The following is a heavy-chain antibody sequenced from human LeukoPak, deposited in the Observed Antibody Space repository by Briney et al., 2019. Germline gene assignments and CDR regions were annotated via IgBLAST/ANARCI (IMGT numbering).Heavy chain of an antibody. J-gene: IGHJ5*02. Sequence: KPSETLSLTCTVSGGSISSYYWSWIRQPPGKGLEWIGYIYYSGSTNYNPSLKSRVTISVDTSKNQFSLKLSSVTAADTAVYYCARSLRVCLTSCYPNWFDPWGQGTLVTVSS. V-gene: IGHV4-59*01. CDR3: ARSLRVCLTSCYPNWFDP. D-gene: IGHD2-2*01. CDR1: GGSISSYY. CDR2: IYYSGST.